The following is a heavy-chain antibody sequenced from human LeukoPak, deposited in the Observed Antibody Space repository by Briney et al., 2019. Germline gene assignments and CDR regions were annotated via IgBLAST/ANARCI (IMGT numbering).Heavy chain of an antibody. Sequence: ASVKVSCKASGYTFTSYGISWVRQAPGQGLEWMGWISAYNGNTNYARKLQGRVTMTTDTSTSTAYMELRSLRSDDTAVYYCARDGDIVVVPAATYPYYFDYWGQGTLVTVSS. V-gene: IGHV1-18*01. CDR1: GYTFTSYG. J-gene: IGHJ4*02. D-gene: IGHD2-2*01. CDR2: ISAYNGNT. CDR3: ARDGDIVVVPAATYPYYFDY.